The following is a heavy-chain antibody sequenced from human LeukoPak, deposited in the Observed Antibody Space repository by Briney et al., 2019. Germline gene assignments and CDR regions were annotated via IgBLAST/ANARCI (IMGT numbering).Heavy chain of an antibody. CDR3: ARAGCGGDCSQTYYFDY. D-gene: IGHD2-21*02. V-gene: IGHV4-59*02. J-gene: IGHJ4*02. Sequence: SETLSLTCVVSGGSVSGYYWGWIRQPPGRGLEWIGYIYHSGSTYYNPSLKSRVTISVDRSKNQFSLKLSSVTAADTAVYYCARAGCGGDCSQTYYFDYWGQGTLVTVSS. CDR1: GGSVSGYY. CDR2: IYHSGST.